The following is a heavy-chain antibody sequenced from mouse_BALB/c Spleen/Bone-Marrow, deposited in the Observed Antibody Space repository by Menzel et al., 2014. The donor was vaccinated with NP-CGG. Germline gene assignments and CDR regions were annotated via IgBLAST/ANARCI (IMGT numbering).Heavy chain of an antibody. J-gene: IGHJ4*01. V-gene: IGHV1-67*01. D-gene: IGHD1-1*01. Sequence: QVQLQQSGPEVVRPGVSVKISCKGSGCTLTDYAMHWVKQSHAKSLEWIGVISTYNGNTNYNQKFKGKATMTVDKSSSTAYMELARLTSEDSAIYYCARRGCLLPYYYAMDYWGQGTSVTVSS. CDR2: ISTYNGNT. CDR3: ARRGCLLPYYYAMDY. CDR1: GCTLTDYA.